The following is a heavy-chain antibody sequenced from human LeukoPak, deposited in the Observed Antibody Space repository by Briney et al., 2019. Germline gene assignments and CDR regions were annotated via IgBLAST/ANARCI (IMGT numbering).Heavy chain of an antibody. D-gene: IGHD3-22*01. CDR3: ARGVTMIVVVIHDWYFDL. CDR1: GGSISSSSYY. Sequence: PSETLSLTCTVSGGSISSSSYYWGWIRQPPGKGLEWIGNIYYSGRTYYNPSLKSRVTISVDTPKNQFSLKLSSVTAADTSVYYCARGVTMIVVVIHDWYFDLWGRGTLVTVSS. J-gene: IGHJ2*01. CDR2: IYYSGRT. V-gene: IGHV4-39*01.